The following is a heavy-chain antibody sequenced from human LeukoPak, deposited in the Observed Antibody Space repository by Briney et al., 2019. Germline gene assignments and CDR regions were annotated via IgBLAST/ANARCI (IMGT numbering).Heavy chain of an antibody. J-gene: IGHJ4*02. CDR3: ARDLELVYYDSSGYDY. D-gene: IGHD3-22*01. CDR2: INANGINT. CDR1: GFAFNFYA. V-gene: IGHV3-23*01. Sequence: GGSLRLSCAASGFAFNFYAMSWVRQAPGKGLQWVSTINANGINTYYADSVRGRFSISRDNSKNTLYLQMNSLRAEDTAVYYCARDLELVYYDSSGYDYWGQGILVIVSS.